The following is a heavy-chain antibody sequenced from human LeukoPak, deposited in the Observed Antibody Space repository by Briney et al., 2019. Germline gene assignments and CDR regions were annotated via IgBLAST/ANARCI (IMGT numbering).Heavy chain of an antibody. CDR2: INPSGGST. D-gene: IGHD3-10*01. J-gene: IGHJ6*04. CDR3: AREGLLLWFGELLDYYYGMDV. V-gene: IGHV1-46*01. CDR1: GYTFTSYY. Sequence: ASVKVSCKASGYTFTSYYMHWVRQAPGQGLEWVGIINPSGGSTSYAQKFQGRVTMTRDTSTSTVYMELSSLRPEDTAVYYCAREGLLLWFGELLDYYYGMDVWGKGTTVTVSS.